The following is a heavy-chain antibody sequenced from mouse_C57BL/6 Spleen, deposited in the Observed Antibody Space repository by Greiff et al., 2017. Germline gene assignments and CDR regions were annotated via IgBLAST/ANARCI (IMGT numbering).Heavy chain of an antibody. CDR2: IWSDGST. Sequence: QVQLKESGPGLVAPSQSLSITCTVSGFSLTSYGVHWVRQPPGKGLEWLVVIWSDGSTTYNSALKSRLSISKDNSKSQVFLKMNSRQTDDTAMYYCARHGGLRRAAMDYWGQGTSVTVSS. D-gene: IGHD2-4*01. V-gene: IGHV2-6-1*01. J-gene: IGHJ4*01. CDR3: ARHGGLRRAAMDY. CDR1: GFSLTSYG.